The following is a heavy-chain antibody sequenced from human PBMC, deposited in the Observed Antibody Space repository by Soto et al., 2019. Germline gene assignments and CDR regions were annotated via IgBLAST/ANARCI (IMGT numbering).Heavy chain of an antibody. J-gene: IGHJ3*02. CDR1: GNSFCNYL. CDR2: IDPGDSET. Sequence: GGSLKTSCKGSGNSFCNYLIAWVRQMPGKGLEWMGIIDPGDSETRYNPTFQGQVTISADKAISTAYLQWSRLKASDTAMYYCATRFDTTGYSPLDAFDSRGQGRTVTV. CDR3: ATRFDTTGYSPLDAFDS. V-gene: IGHV5-51*01. D-gene: IGHD3-22*01.